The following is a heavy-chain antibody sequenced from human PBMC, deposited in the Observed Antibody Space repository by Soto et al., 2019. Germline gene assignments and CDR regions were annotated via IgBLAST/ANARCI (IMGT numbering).Heavy chain of an antibody. V-gene: IGHV1-69*06. CDR1: GGTFSSYA. J-gene: IGHJ4*02. CDR2: IIPIFGTA. Sequence: CNASGGTFSSYAISWVRQAPGQGLEWMGGIIPIFGTANYAQKFQGRVTITADKSTSTAYMELSSLRSEDTAVYYCARDNGVLRFLEWPLDYWGQGTLVTVSS. D-gene: IGHD3-3*01. CDR3: ARDNGVLRFLEWPLDY.